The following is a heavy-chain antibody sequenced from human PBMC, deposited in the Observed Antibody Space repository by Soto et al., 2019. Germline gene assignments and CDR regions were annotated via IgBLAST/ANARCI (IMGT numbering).Heavy chain of an antibody. D-gene: IGHD2-15*01. CDR3: ARVACSGGSGYSYYYYYYGMDV. CDR2: IIPIFGTA. Sequence: EASVKVSCKASGGTFSSYAISWVRQAPGQGLEWMGGIIPIFGTANYAQKFQGRVTITADESTSTAYMELSSLRSEDTAVYYCARVACSGGSGYSYYYYYYGMDVWGQGTTVTVSS. CDR1: GGTFSSYA. J-gene: IGHJ6*02. V-gene: IGHV1-69*13.